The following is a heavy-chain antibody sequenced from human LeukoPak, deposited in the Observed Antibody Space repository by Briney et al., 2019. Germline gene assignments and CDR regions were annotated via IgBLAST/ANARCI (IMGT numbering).Heavy chain of an antibody. V-gene: IGHV3-7*01. CDR3: ARGGNSSWDY. J-gene: IGHJ4*02. Sequence: EGSLRLSCAASGFVFSNYWMSWVRQAPGKGLEWVANIKPDGTEKYYVDSLKGRFTISRDNAKNSLYLQMNSLRVEDTAVYYCARGGNSSWDYWGQGALVTVSS. CDR2: IKPDGTEK. CDR1: GFVFSNYW. D-gene: IGHD6-6*01.